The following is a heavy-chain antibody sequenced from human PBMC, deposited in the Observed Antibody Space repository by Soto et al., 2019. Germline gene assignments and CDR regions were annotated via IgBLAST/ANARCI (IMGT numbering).Heavy chain of an antibody. V-gene: IGHV4-4*02. CDR2: IYHSGST. CDR3: ARDERSYCSSTSCYQNWFDP. J-gene: IGHJ5*02. Sequence: PSDTLSLTCAVSGGSISSSNWWSWVRQPPGKGLEWIGEIYHSGSTNYNPSLKSRVTISVDKSKNQFSLKLSSVTAADTAVYYCARDERSYCSSTSCYQNWFDPWGQGTLVTVSS. CDR1: GGSISSSNW. D-gene: IGHD2-2*01.